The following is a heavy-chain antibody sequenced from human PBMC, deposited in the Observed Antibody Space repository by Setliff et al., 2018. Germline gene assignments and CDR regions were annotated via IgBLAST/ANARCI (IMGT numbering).Heavy chain of an antibody. J-gene: IGHJ4*01. D-gene: IGHD2-15*01. Sequence: SETLSLTCIVSGGSINSRSYYWGWLRQPPGKGLEWIGSIYHDGSTYYSPPLKSRVTLSVDKSQNQFSLELRSVTVADTATYYCVRPGGTTVVARHFDYWGSGILVTVSS. V-gene: IGHV4-39*01. CDR3: VRPGGTTVVARHFDY. CDR2: IYHDGST. CDR1: GGSINSRSYY.